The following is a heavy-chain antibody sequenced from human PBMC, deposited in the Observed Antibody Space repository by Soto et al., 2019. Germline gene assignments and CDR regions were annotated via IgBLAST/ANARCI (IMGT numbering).Heavy chain of an antibody. J-gene: IGHJ6*02. CDR2: ISYDGSNK. CDR1: GFTFSSYA. D-gene: IGHD4-4*01. CDR3: AREGLNYPAGYYYYGMDV. V-gene: IGHV3-30-3*01. Sequence: ESGGGVVQPGRSLRLSCAASGFTFSSYAMHWVRQAPGKGLEWVAVISYDGSNKYYADSVKGRFTISRDNSKNTLYLQMNSLRAEDTAVYYCAREGLNYPAGYYYYGMDVWGQGTTVTVSS.